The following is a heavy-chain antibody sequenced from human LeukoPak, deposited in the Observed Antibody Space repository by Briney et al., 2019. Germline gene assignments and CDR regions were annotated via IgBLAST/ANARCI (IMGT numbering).Heavy chain of an antibody. J-gene: IGHJ4*02. Sequence: PGGSLRLSCAASGFTFNRNAISWVRQAPGKGLEWVSTIGGSGDKTFYADSVKGRFTISRANSKNMVHLQMNSLTGEDTALYYCVRRGDASSGWGDHDFWGQGALVTVSS. V-gene: IGHV3-23*01. D-gene: IGHD6-19*01. CDR3: VRRGDASSGWGDHDF. CDR2: IGGSGDKT. CDR1: GFTFNRNA.